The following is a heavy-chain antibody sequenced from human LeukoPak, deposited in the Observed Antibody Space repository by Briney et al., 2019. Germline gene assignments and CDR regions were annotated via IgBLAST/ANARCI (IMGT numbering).Heavy chain of an antibody. CDR3: ARGQDTAMVFDY. CDR1: GFTFSSYG. CDR2: IWYDGSNK. Sequence: GGSLRLSCAASGFTFSSYGMHWVRQAPGKGLEWVAVIWYDGSNKYYADSVKGRFTISRDNSKNTLYLQMNSLRAEDTAVYYCARGQDTAMVFDYWGQGTLVTVSS. J-gene: IGHJ4*02. V-gene: IGHV3-33*01. D-gene: IGHD5-18*01.